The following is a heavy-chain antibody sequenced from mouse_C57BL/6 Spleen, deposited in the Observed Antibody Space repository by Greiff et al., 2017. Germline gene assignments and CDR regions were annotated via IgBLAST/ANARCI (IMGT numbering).Heavy chain of an antibody. Sequence: EVQLQQSGAELVRPGASVKLSCTASGFNITDDYMHWVKQRPEQGLEWIGGIDPESGDTEYASQFQGKATITADTSTTSAYLHMSSLTLSDTAVSYFSTRKLDWDMDVWGTGTTVTVSS. CDR3: STRKLDWDMDV. D-gene: IGHD3-1*01. CDR1: GFNITDDY. V-gene: IGHV14-4*01. CDR2: IDPESGDT. J-gene: IGHJ1*03.